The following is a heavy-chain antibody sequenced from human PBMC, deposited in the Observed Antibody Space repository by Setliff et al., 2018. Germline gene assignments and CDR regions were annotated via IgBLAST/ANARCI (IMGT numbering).Heavy chain of an antibody. D-gene: IGHD3-3*01. CDR1: GGSISSGGYY. Sequence: SETLSLTCTVSGGSISSGGYYWTWIRQSAGKGLEWIGHFYTSGNTNYNPSLKSRVTISVDTSKNQFSLKLSSVTAADTATYYCARGGPTLTISRVLVVSSFDPWGQGSRVTVSS. CDR3: ARGGPTLTISRVLVVSSFDP. J-gene: IGHJ5*02. CDR2: FYTSGNT. V-gene: IGHV4-61*09.